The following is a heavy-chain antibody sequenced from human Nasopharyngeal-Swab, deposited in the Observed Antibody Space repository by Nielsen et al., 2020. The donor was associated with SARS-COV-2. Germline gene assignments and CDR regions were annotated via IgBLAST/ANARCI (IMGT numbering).Heavy chain of an antibody. CDR2: INTNTGNP. CDR1: GYTFTSYA. Sequence: ASVKVSCKASGYTFTSYAMNWVRQAPGQGPEWMGWINTNTGNPTYAQGFTGRFVFSLDTSVSTAYLQISSLKAEDTAVYYCARARGQPHNYYYYGMDVWGQGTTVTVSS. CDR3: ARARGQPHNYYYYGMDV. J-gene: IGHJ6*02. V-gene: IGHV7-4-1*02.